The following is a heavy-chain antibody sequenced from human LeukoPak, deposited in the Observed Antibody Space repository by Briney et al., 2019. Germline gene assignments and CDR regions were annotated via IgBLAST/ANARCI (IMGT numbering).Heavy chain of an antibody. CDR2: INHSGST. J-gene: IGHJ4*02. V-gene: IGHV4-34*01. CDR1: GGSFSGYY. D-gene: IGHD3-3*01. Sequence: PSETLSLTCAVYGGSFSGYYWSWIRQPPGKGLEWIGEINHSGSTNYNPSLKSRVTISVDTSKNQFSLKLSSVTAADTAVYYCARTLRFLEWPTFDYWGQGTLVTVSS. CDR3: ARTLRFLEWPTFDY.